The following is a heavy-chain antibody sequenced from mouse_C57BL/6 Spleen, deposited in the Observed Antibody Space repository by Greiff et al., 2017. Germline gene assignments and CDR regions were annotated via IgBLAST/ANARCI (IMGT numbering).Heavy chain of an antibody. CDR2: IYPSDSET. CDR3: AREGNSGFAY. Sequence: QVQLQQPGAELVRPGSSVKLSCKASGYTFTSYWMDWVKQRPGQGLEWIGNIYPSDSETHYNQKFKDKATLTVDKSSSTAYMQLSSLTSEDSAVYYCAREGNSGFAYWGKWTLVTVSA. D-gene: IGHD2-1*01. J-gene: IGHJ3*01. CDR1: GYTFTSYW. V-gene: IGHV1-61*01.